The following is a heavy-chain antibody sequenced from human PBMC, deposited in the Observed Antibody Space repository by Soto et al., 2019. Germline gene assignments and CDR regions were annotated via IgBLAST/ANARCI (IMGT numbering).Heavy chain of an antibody. V-gene: IGHV3-30*18. Sequence: GGSLRLSCAASGFTFSSYGMHWVRQAPGKGLEWVAVISYDGSNKYYADSVKGRFTISRDNSKNTLYLQMNSLRAEDTAVYYCAKDEITSTVTTARYYYYYYMDVWGKGTTVTVSS. CDR1: GFTFSSYG. J-gene: IGHJ6*03. D-gene: IGHD4-17*01. CDR2: ISYDGSNK. CDR3: AKDEITSTVTTARYYYYYYMDV.